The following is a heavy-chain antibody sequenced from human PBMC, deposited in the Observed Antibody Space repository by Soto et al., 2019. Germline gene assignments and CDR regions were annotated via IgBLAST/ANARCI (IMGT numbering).Heavy chain of an antibody. CDR3: ARDGTFGVVIRAPYYYYYYGMDV. CDR1: GFTFSSYG. D-gene: IGHD3-3*01. CDR2: IWYDGSNK. J-gene: IGHJ6*02. V-gene: IGHV3-33*01. Sequence: PGGSLRLSCAASGFTFSSYGMHWVRQAPGKGLEWVAVIWYDGSNKYYADSVKGRFTISRDNSKNTLYLQMNSLRAEDTAVYYCARDGTFGVVIRAPYYYYYYGMDVWGQGTTVTVSS.